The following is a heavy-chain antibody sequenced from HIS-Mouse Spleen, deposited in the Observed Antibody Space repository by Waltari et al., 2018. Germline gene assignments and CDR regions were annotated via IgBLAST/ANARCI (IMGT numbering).Heavy chain of an antibody. D-gene: IGHD6-19*01. J-gene: IGHJ4*02. V-gene: IGHV2-70*15. CDR2: IDWDDAK. CDR1: GFSLSTSGMC. Sequence: QVTLRESGPALVKPTQTLTLTCTFSGFSLSTSGMCVSWIRQPPGKALEWLARIDWDDAKYYRTSLTTRLTISKDNSKNQVVRTMTNMDPVDTATYYCARIAEGYSSGWYAFDYWGQGTLVTVSS. CDR3: ARIAEGYSSGWYAFDY.